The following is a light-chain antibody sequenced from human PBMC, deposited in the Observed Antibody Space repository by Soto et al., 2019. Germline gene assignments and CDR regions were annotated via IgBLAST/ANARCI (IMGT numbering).Light chain of an antibody. CDR3: QQLNSYPWT. CDR1: QGISSY. V-gene: IGKV1-9*01. CDR2: AAS. Sequence: ASVGDRVTITCRASQGISSYLAWYQQKPGKAPKLLIYAASTLQSGVPSRFSGSGSGTEFTLTISSLQPEDFATYYCQQLNSYPWTFGQGTKVEIK. J-gene: IGKJ1*01.